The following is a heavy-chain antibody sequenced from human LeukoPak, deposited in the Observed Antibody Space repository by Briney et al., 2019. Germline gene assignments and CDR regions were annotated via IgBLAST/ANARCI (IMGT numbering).Heavy chain of an antibody. V-gene: IGHV4-38-2*01. CDR3: ARLMGY. CDR2: IYHSGST. D-gene: IGHD2-8*01. J-gene: IGHJ4*02. CDR1: GYSISSGYY. Sequence: PSETLSLTCAVSGYSISSGYYWGWIRQPPGKGLEWIGSIYHSGSTYYNPSLKSRVTISVDTSKNQFSLKLSSVTAVDTAVYYCARLMGYWGQGTLVTVSS.